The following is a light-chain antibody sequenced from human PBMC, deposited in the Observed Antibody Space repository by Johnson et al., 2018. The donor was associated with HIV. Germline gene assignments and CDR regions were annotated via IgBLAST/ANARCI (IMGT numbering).Light chain of an antibody. CDR3: GTWDSSLSAGGV. V-gene: IGLV1-51*02. Sequence: QSVLTQPPSVSAAPGQKVNISCSGSSSNIGNNYVSWYQQIPGTAPKLLIYEKNKRPSGIPDRFSASKSGTSATLGITGLQTGDEADYYCGTWDSSLSAGGVFGTGTKVTVL. CDR1: SSNIGNNY. J-gene: IGLJ1*01. CDR2: EKN.